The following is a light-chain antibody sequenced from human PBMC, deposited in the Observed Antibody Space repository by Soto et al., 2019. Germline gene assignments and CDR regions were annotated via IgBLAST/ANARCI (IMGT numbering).Light chain of an antibody. J-gene: IGKJ5*01. Sequence: EIVMTQSPSTLSVSPGDRATITCRASQSISSGLAWYQQKPGKAPRLLIYNASNLATGIPARFSGSGSGTDFSLTVSRLEPEDFAVYYCQQYGSSLITFGQGTRLAIK. CDR2: NAS. CDR3: QQYGSSLIT. CDR1: QSISSG. V-gene: IGKV3-20*01.